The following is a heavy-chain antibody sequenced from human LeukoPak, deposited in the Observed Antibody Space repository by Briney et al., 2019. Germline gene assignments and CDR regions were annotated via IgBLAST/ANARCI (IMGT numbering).Heavy chain of an antibody. CDR2: IYHSGST. CDR1: GYSISSGYY. D-gene: IGHD1-26*01. CDR3: ARHGGSYYGFDY. J-gene: IGHJ4*02. V-gene: IGHV4-38-2*01. Sequence: PSETLSLTCAVSGYSISSGYYWGWIRQPPGKGLEWIGSIYHSGSTYYNPSLKSRVTISVDTSKNQFSLKLSSVTAADTAVYYCARHGGSYYGFDYWGQGTLVTVSS.